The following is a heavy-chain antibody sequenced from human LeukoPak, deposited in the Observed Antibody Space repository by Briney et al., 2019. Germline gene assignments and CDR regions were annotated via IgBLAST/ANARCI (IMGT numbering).Heavy chain of an antibody. V-gene: IGHV3-20*04. D-gene: IGHD1-26*01. CDR3: ARDRSYGAFAY. J-gene: IGHJ4*02. Sequence: GGSLRLSCAASGYKFDDHGMNWVRQAPGKGLEWVSGLNWNGGITGYVDSVKGRFTISRDNAKNSLYLQMNSLRAEDTALYFCARDRSYGAFAYWGQGTLVTVSS. CDR1: GYKFDDHG. CDR2: LNWNGGIT.